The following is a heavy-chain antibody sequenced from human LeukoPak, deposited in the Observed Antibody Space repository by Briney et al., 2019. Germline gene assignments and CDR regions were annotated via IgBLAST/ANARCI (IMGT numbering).Heavy chain of an antibody. Sequence: GESLRISCKGSGYSFTSYWVSWVRLMPGKGLEWVGKIDPSDSYTKYSPSFQGHVIISVDKSITTAYLQWSSLQASDTAMYYCARHRRSGWSNDAFDIWGQGTMVIVSP. CDR2: IDPSDSYT. V-gene: IGHV5-10-1*01. CDR1: GYSFTSYW. D-gene: IGHD6-19*01. J-gene: IGHJ3*02. CDR3: ARHRRSGWSNDAFDI.